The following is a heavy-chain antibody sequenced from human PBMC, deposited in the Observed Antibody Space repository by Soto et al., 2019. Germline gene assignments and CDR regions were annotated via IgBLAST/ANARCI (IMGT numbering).Heavy chain of an antibody. D-gene: IGHD3-10*01. CDR1: GFTFSSYA. CDR3: ARDDGSWSYYTYGMDV. Sequence: QVQLVESGGGVVQPGRSLRLSCAASGFTFSSYAMHWVRQAPGKGLEWVAVISYDGSNKYYADSVKGRFTISRDNSKNTLYLQMNSLRAEDTAVYYCARDDGSWSYYTYGMDVWGQGTTVTVSS. CDR2: ISYDGSNK. V-gene: IGHV3-30-3*01. J-gene: IGHJ6*02.